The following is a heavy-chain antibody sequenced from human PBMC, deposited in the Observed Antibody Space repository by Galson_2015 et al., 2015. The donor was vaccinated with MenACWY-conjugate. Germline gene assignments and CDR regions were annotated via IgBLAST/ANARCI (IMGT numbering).Heavy chain of an antibody. CDR3: AKDAAKPHSLQANFFDH. D-gene: IGHD4-11*01. CDR1: GFTLTNNA. CDR2: ISSDGRKT. J-gene: IGHJ4*02. Sequence: LRLSCAASGFTLTNNAMHWVRQAPGKGLEWVAVISSDGRKTFYSDSVKGRFTISRDTSKNALNLQMDGLRPDDTAVCYCAKDAAKPHSLQANFFDHWGQGIWVAVSS. V-gene: IGHV3-30*18.